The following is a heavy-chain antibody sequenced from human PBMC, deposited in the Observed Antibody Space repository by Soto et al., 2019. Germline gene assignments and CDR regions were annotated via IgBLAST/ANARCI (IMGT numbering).Heavy chain of an antibody. J-gene: IGHJ5*02. CDR2: FYPGDSDT. CDR1: GDNFGDYW. D-gene: IGHD5-12*01. V-gene: IGHV5-51*01. CDR3: GTHAAAGYGVYVSPLDT. Sequence: PVESLKISCKGSGDNFGDYWIGWVRQMPGKGLELMGSFYPGDSDTAYSPSFQGQVTMSGDKSSSTAYLPWGSLKASDTAIYYCGTHAAAGYGVYVSPLDTWCEGTLVTVSS.